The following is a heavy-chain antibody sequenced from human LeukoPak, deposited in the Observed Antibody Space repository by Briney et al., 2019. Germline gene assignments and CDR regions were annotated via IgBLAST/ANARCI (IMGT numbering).Heavy chain of an antibody. J-gene: IGHJ4*02. CDR3: ARGPNYGSRSDYFDY. V-gene: IGHV3-7*03. CDR1: GFTFSDYW. D-gene: IGHD3-10*01. CDR2: MKEDGSEK. Sequence: GGSLRLSCAASGFTFSDYWMNRVRQAPGKGLERVANMKEDGSEKYCVDCVKGRFTISRDNAKNSLYLQMNSLRVEDTAVYYCARGPNYGSRSDYFDYWGQGTLVTVSS.